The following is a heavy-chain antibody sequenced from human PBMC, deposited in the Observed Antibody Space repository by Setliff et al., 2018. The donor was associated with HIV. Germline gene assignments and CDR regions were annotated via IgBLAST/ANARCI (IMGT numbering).Heavy chain of an antibody. V-gene: IGHV1-69*13. CDR2: IVPKFGTP. CDR1: GGSFSNYA. D-gene: IGHD3-10*01. CDR3: AVSWYTTGRGDY. J-gene: IGHJ4*02. Sequence: SVKVSCKTSGGSFSNYAITWVRQAPGQGLEWMGGIVPKFGTPNYAERFQGRVTITADESTSTAYMELRNLRSDDTAVYYCAVSWYTTGRGDYWGPGTLVTVSS.